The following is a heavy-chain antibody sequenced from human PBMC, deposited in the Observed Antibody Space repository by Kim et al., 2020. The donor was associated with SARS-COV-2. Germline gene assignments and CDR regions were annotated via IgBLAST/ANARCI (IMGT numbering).Heavy chain of an antibody. Sequence: SETLSLTCTVSGGSISSYYWSWIRQPPGKGLEWIGYIYYSGSTNYNPSLKSRVTISVDTSKNQFSLKLSSVTAADTAVYYCARSGYSSSWYEGVFDYWGQGTLVTVSS. CDR1: GGSISSYY. CDR2: IYYSGST. D-gene: IGHD6-13*01. V-gene: IGHV4-59*08. CDR3: ARSGYSSSWYEGVFDY. J-gene: IGHJ4*02.